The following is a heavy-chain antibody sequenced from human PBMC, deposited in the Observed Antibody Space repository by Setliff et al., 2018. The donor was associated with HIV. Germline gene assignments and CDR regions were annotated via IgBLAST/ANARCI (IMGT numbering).Heavy chain of an antibody. CDR1: GGTFSSHA. J-gene: IGHJ3*02. Sequence: RASVKVSCKASGGTFSSHAINWVRQAPGQGLEWMGGIIPIVDKTNYAQKFQGRVAITADKSTITAYMELSSLRSEDTAVYYCAREPDYGIRDAFDIWGQGTMVTV. CDR2: IIPIVDKT. D-gene: IGHD4-17*01. V-gene: IGHV1-69*10. CDR3: AREPDYGIRDAFDI.